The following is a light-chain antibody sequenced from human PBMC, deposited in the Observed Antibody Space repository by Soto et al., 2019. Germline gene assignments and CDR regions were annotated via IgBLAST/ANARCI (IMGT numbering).Light chain of an antibody. CDR2: DAS. CDR1: QSVSSY. CDR3: QQRSNWPPWT. J-gene: IGKJ1*01. V-gene: IGKV3-11*01. Sequence: EIVLTQSPATLSLSPGERAILSCRASQSVSSYLAWYQQKPGQAPRLLIYDASNRATGIPARFSGSGSGTDFTLPISSLEPEDFAVYYCQQRSNWPPWTFGQGTKVEI.